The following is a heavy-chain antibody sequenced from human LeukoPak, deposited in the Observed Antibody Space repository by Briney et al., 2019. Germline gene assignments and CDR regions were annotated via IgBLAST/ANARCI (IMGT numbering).Heavy chain of an antibody. CDR1: GGSLSGYY. V-gene: IGHV4-34*01. CDR2: INHSGST. J-gene: IGHJ5*02. D-gene: IGHD3-3*01. Sequence: SETLSLTCAVYGGSLSGYYWSWIRQPPGKGLEWIGEINHSGSTNYNPSLKSRVTISVDTSKNQFSLKLSSVTAADTAVYYCARRAPKAHYDFWSGYRNWFDPWGQGTLVTVSS. CDR3: ARRAPKAHYDFWSGYRNWFDP.